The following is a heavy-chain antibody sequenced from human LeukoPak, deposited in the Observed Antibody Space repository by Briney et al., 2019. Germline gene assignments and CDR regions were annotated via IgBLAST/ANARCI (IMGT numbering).Heavy chain of an antibody. CDR1: GGTFSSYA. D-gene: IGHD2-21*02. CDR2: IIPIFGTA. Sequence: SVKVSCKASGGTFSSYAISWVRQAPGQGLAWMGRIIPIFGTANYAQKFQGRVTITTDESTSTAYMELSSLRSEDTAVYYCARGVLAYCGGDCYHNWFDPWGQGTLVTVSS. CDR3: ARGVLAYCGGDCYHNWFDP. V-gene: IGHV1-69*05. J-gene: IGHJ5*02.